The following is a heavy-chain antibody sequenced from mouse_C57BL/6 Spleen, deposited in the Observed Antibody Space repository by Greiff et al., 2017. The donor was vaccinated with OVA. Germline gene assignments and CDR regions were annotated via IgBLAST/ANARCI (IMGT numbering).Heavy chain of an antibody. CDR2: INPNNGGT. V-gene: IGHV1-22*01. D-gene: IGHD2-2*01. J-gene: IGHJ3*01. CDR3: ARSGGYDQFAY. Sequence: EVQLQQSGPELVKPGASVKMSCKASGYTFTDYNMHWVKQSHGKSLEWIGYINPNNGGTSYNQKFKGKATLTVNKSSSTDYMELRSLTSEDSAVYYCARSGGYDQFAYWGQGTLVTVSA. CDR1: GYTFTDYN.